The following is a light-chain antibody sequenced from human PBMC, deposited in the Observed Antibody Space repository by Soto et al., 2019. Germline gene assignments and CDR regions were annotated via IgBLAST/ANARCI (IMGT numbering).Light chain of an antibody. CDR2: GPS. CDR3: QKYKSWPLT. J-gene: IGKJ4*01. V-gene: IGKV3-15*01. CDR1: QSVRHN. Sequence: EIVMPQSPATLSVSPGEGATLSCRASQSVRHNLAWDQQNPGQAPRLLIYGPSTRATGVPARFIGSGSGTEFTLTISSLQSEEFAVYYCQKYKSWPLTFGGGTKVHIK.